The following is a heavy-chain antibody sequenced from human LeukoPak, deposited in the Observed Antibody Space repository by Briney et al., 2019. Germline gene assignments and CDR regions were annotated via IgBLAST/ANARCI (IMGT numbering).Heavy chain of an antibody. V-gene: IGHV1-46*01. J-gene: IGHJ3*02. CDR2: INPSGGST. CDR3: ARAGGYRDAFDI. D-gene: IGHD1-26*01. CDR1: GYTFTSYY. Sequence: GASVKVSCKASGYTFTSYYMHWVRQAPGQGLEWMGIINPSGGSTSSAQKFQGRVTMTRDTSASTVYMELSSLRSEDTAVYYCARAGGYRDAFDIWGQGTMVTVSS.